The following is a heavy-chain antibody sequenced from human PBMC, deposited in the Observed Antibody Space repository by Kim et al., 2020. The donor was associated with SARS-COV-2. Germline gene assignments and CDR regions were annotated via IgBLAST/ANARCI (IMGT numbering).Heavy chain of an antibody. CDR1: GFTFSVYG. CDR2: IRSDGSNK. Sequence: GGSLRLSCAASGFTFSVYGMHWVRQAPGKGREWVAVIRSDGSNKYYADSVKGRFTISRDNSKNMLFLQMNSLRAEDTAVYYCANFESWGQGTLVTVSS. CDR3: ANFES. V-gene: IGHV3-33*06. J-gene: IGHJ4*02.